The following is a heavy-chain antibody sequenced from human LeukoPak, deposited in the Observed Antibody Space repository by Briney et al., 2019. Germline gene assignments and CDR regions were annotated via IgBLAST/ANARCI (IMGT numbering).Heavy chain of an antibody. V-gene: IGHV5-51*01. J-gene: IGHJ4*02. Sequence: KLGESLKISCKGSEYTFTSYWIGWVRQMPGKGLEWMGIIYPGDSDTRYSPSFQGQVTISADKSISTAYLQWSSLKASDTAMYYCTRVMTTLTGFDYWGQGTLVTVSS. CDR1: EYTFTSYW. D-gene: IGHD4-17*01. CDR3: TRVMTTLTGFDY. CDR2: IYPGDSDT.